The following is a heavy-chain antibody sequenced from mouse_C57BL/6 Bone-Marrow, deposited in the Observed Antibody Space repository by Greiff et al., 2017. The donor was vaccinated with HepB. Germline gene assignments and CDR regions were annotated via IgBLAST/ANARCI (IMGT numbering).Heavy chain of an antibody. CDR2: ISNGGGST. CDR3: ARHGNSYLYAMDY. Sequence: EVQLVESGGGLVQPGGSLKLSCAASGFTFSDYYMYWVRQTPEKRLEWVAYISNGGGSTYYPDTVKGRFTISRDNAKNTLYLQMSRLKSEDTAMYYCARHGNSYLYAMDYWGQGTSVTVSS. CDR1: GFTFSDYY. D-gene: IGHD5-1-1*01. V-gene: IGHV5-12*01. J-gene: IGHJ4*01.